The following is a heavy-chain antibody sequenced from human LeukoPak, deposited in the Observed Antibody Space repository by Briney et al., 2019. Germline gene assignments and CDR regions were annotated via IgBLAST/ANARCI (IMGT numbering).Heavy chain of an antibody. CDR1: GYTFTSYY. D-gene: IGHD5-12*01. Sequence: ASVKVSCKASGYTFTSYYMHWVRQAPGQGLEWMGIINPSGGSTSYAQKFQGRVTMTRNTSISTAYMELSSLRSEDTAVYYCARVGGGYTVATALDDYWGQGTLVTVSS. J-gene: IGHJ4*02. V-gene: IGHV1-46*01. CDR2: INPSGGST. CDR3: ARVGGGYTVATALDDY.